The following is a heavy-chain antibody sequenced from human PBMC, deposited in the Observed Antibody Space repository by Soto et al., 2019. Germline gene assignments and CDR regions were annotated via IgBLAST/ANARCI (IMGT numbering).Heavy chain of an antibody. V-gene: IGHV4-31*03. D-gene: IGHD5-18*01. J-gene: IGHJ4*02. Sequence: SETLSLTCTVSGGSISSGGYYWSWIRQHPGKGLEWIGYIYYSGSTYYNPSLKSRVTISVDTSKNQFSLKLSSVTAADTAVYYCARGGRGYSYGDFDYWGKGTLVTAPQ. CDR1: GGSISSGGYY. CDR2: IYYSGST. CDR3: ARGGRGYSYGDFDY.